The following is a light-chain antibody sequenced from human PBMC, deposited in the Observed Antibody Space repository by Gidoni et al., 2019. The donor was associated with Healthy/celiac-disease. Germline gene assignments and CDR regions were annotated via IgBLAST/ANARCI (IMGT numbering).Light chain of an antibody. CDR1: QSLSNY. V-gene: IGKV3-11*01. J-gene: IGKJ4*01. Sequence: EIVLTQSPATLSLSPGERATLSCRASQSLSNYLAWYQQKPGQAPRLLIYDASNRATGIPARFSGSGSRTDFTLTISSLEPEDFAVYYCQQRSNWPPLTFGGGTKVEIK. CDR3: QQRSNWPPLT. CDR2: DAS.